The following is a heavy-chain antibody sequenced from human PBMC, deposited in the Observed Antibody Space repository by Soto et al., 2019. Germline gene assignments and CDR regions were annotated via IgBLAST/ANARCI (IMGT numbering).Heavy chain of an antibody. CDR3: ASLTSILWEIDI. J-gene: IGHJ3*02. CDR1: GGSISSYY. D-gene: IGHD2-21*01. CDR2: IYYSGST. V-gene: IGHV4-59*08. Sequence: PSETLSLTCTVSGGSISSYYWSWIRQPLGKGLEWIGYIYYSGSTNYNPSLKSRVTISVDTSKNQFSLKLSSVTAADTAVYYCASLTSILWEIDIWGQGTMVTVSS.